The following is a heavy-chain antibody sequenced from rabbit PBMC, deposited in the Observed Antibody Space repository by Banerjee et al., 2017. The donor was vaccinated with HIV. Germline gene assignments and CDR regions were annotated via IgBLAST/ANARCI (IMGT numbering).Heavy chain of an antibody. D-gene: IGHD8-1*01. CDR1: GIDFSSYG. Sequence: QEQLVESGGGLVQPGGSLKLSCKASGIDFSSYGISWVRQAPGKGLEWIAYIYPNYGTTDYASWVNGRFTISLDNAQNTVFLQMTSLTAADTATYFCARSAYAGISYYNLWGPGTLVTVS. V-gene: IGHV1S47*01. CDR2: IYPNYGTT. CDR3: ARSAYAGISYYNL. J-gene: IGHJ6*01.